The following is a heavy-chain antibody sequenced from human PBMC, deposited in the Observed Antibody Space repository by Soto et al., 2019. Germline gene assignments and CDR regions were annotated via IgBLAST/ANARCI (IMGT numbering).Heavy chain of an antibody. CDR3: VKDRSDTWSFDY. J-gene: IGHJ4*02. CDR2: VSHDGTLY. Sequence: QVQLVESGGGVVQPGRSLRLSCSASGFIYSSCVMHWVRQVPGKGLEWLAVVSHDGTLYPYADSVKGRFTISRDNSRKTLYLQMNSLRPDDTAVYYCVKDRSDTWSFDYWGQGTLVTVSS. CDR1: GFIYSSCV. D-gene: IGHD2-8*02. V-gene: IGHV3-30*18.